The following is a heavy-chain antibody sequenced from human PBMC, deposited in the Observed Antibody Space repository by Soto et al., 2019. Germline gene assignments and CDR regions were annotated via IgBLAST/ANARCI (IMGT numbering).Heavy chain of an antibody. D-gene: IGHD2-8*01. CDR3: ARALRTMVSPSAYFQH. Sequence: QVQLVQSGAEVKKPGASVKVSCKASGYTFTSYGISWVRQAPGQGLEWMGWISAYNGNTNYAQKLQGRVTITTDTRTSTADMELSSLKCDDTAVYYCARALRTMVSPSAYFQHWGRGSLVAVGS. CDR1: GYTFTSYG. J-gene: IGHJ1*01. V-gene: IGHV1-18*04. CDR2: ISAYNGNT.